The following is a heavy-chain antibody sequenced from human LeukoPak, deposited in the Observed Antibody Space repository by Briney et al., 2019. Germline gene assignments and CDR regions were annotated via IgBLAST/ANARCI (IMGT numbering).Heavy chain of an antibody. J-gene: IGHJ4*02. D-gene: IGHD1-14*01. V-gene: IGHV3-53*01. Sequence: KAGGSLRLSCAASGFTVITNDMTWVRQAPGKGLEWVSVLYSDGNTKYGDSVQGRFTISRDNSKNTLYLEMNSLSPDDTAVYYCARGVEPLAANTLAYWGQGTLVTVS. CDR3: ARGVEPLAANTLAY. CDR2: LYSDGNT. CDR1: GFTVITND.